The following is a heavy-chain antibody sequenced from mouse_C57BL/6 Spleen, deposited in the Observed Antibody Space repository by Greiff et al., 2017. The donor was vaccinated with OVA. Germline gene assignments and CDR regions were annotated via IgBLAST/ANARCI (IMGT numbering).Heavy chain of an antibody. Sequence: EVKLVESGPGLVKPSQSLSLTCSVTGYSITSGYYWNWIRQFPGNKLEWIGYISYDGSNNYNPSLKNRISITRDTSKNQFFLKLNSVTTEDTATYYCARDLYDGYYIAYCGQGTLVTVSA. CDR1: GYSITSGYY. CDR2: ISYDGSN. D-gene: IGHD2-3*01. V-gene: IGHV3-6*01. CDR3: ARDLYDGYYIAY. J-gene: IGHJ3*01.